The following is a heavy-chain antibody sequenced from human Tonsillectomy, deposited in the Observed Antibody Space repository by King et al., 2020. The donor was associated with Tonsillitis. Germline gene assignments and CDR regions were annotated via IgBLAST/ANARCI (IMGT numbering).Heavy chain of an antibody. CDR2: IAWDENK. CDR1: GFSLSTSGMC. V-gene: IGHV2-70*01. J-gene: IGHJ4*02. Sequence: TLKESGPALVKPTQTLTLTCTFSGFSLSTSGMCVSWILQPPGKALEWLALIAWDENKYYSTSLKTRLTISKDTSKNQVVLTMTNMDPVDTATYYCARNGERRSLDYWGQGTLVTVSS. CDR3: ARNGERRSLDY. D-gene: IGHD3-10*01.